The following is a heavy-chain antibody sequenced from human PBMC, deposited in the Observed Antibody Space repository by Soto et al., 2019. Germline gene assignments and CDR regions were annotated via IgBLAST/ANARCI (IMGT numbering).Heavy chain of an antibody. CDR2: ISADNSNT. J-gene: IGHJ6*02. CDR1: GYTFYRHS. Sequence: QAQLVQSGAEVKKPGASVKVSCKASGYTFYRHSISWVRQAPGQGLEWMGRISADNSNTKYAQKFRGRVTMTTDTSTRTVYMELRNLRSDDTAVYYCARCIQQDYYYGMDVWGQGTTVTVSS. D-gene: IGHD5-18*01. CDR3: ARCIQQDYYYGMDV. V-gene: IGHV1-18*01.